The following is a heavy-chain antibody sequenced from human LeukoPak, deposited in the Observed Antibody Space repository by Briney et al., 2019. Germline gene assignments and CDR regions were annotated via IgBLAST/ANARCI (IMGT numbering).Heavy chain of an antibody. CDR1: GFTFSSYW. CDR3: ARDSYGNSGYYYVSDY. D-gene: IGHD3-22*01. V-gene: IGHV3-7*01. Sequence: PGGSLRLSCAASGFTFSSYWMSWVRQAPGKGLEWVANIKQDGSEKYYVDSVKGRFTISRDNAKNSLYLQMNSLRDEDTAVYYCARDSYGNSGYYYVSDYWGQGTLVTVSS. J-gene: IGHJ4*02. CDR2: IKQDGSEK.